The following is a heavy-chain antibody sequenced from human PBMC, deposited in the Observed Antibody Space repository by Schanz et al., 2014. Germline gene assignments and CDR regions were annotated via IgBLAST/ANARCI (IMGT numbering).Heavy chain of an antibody. CDR1: GYIFINSG. V-gene: IGHV1-18*01. CDR2: ISAYNHNK. D-gene: IGHD3-9*01. CDR3: ARDAADFYDILTEEDY. J-gene: IGHJ4*02. Sequence: QVQLVQSGAEVKKPGASVRVSCKASGYIFINSGISWVRQAPGQGLEWMGWISAYNHNKEYDQKFQGRVTMTTDTSTSTAYMALTDLRSDDTAVYYCARDAADFYDILTEEDYWGQGTLVTVSS.